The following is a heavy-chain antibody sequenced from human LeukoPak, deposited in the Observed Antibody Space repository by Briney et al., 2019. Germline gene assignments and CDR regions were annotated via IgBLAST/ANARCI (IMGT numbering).Heavy chain of an antibody. D-gene: IGHD2-15*01. CDR2: INPNSGGT. CDR3: ARDPIYCSGGSCYPFDY. CDR1: GYTFTGYY. J-gene: IGHJ4*02. V-gene: IGHV1-2*04. Sequence: ASVKVFCKASGYTFTGYYMHWVRQAPGQGLEWMGWINPNSGGTNYAQKFQGWVTMTRDTSISTAYMELSRLRSDDTAVYYCARDPIYCSGGSCYPFDYWGQGTLVTVSS.